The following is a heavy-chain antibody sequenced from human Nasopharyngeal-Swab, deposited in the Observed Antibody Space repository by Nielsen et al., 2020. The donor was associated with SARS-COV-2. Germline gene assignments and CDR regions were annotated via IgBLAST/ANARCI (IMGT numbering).Heavy chain of an antibody. CDR2: IYYSGST. V-gene: IGHV4-61*01. D-gene: IGHD3-22*01. Sequence: SETLSLTCTVSGGSVSSGSYYWSWIRQPPGKGLVWIGYIYYSGSTNYNPSLKSRVTISVDTSKNQFSLKLSSVTAADTAVYYCATEGDDRRYYYYGMDVWGQGTTVTVSS. J-gene: IGHJ6*02. CDR1: GGSVSSGSYY. CDR3: ATEGDDRRYYYYGMDV.